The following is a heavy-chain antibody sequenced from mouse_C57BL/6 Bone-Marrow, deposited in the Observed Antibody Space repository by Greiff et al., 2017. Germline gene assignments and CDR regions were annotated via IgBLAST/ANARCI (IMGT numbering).Heavy chain of an antibody. V-gene: IGHV8-8*01. J-gene: IGHJ1*03. Sequence: QVTLKVSGPGILQPSQTLSLTCSFSGFSLSTFGLGVGWIRQPSGKGLEWLAHIWWDDDNYYNPALKSRLTISKDTSKNQVFLKIAKVDTADTATYYCAQIRADGYYDFWYYDVWGTGTTVTVSA. CDR3: AQIRADGYYDFWYYDV. CDR2: IWWDDDN. CDR1: GFSLSTFGLG. D-gene: IGHD2-3*01.